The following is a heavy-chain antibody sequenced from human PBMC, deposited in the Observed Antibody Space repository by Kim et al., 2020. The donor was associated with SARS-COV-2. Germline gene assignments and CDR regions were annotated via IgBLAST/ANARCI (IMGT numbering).Heavy chain of an antibody. D-gene: IGHD3-9*01. V-gene: IGHV3-49*02. Sequence: KGRFTISRDDSKSIAYLQMNSLKTEDTAVYYCTRDLTYYDILTGYYYLDYWGQGTLVTVSS. CDR3: TRDLTYYDILTGYYYLDY. J-gene: IGHJ4*02.